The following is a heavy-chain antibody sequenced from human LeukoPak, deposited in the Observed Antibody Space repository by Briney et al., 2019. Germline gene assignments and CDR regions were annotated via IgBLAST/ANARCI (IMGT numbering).Heavy chain of an antibody. CDR1: GFTFSSYA. CDR2: ISYDGSNK. CDR3: ARDPYCGGDCYHFDY. Sequence: GGSLRLSCAASGFTFSSYAMHWVRQAPGKGLEWVAVISYDGSNKYYADSVKGRFTISRDNSKNTLYLQMNSLRVEDTAVYYCARDPYCGGDCYHFDYWGQGTLVTVSS. V-gene: IGHV3-30-3*01. D-gene: IGHD2-21*02. J-gene: IGHJ4*02.